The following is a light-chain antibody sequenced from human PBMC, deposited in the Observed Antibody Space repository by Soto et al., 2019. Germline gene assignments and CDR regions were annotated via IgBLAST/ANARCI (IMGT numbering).Light chain of an antibody. CDR2: GAS. CDR3: QQYNNWLIFT. J-gene: IGKJ3*01. V-gene: IGKV3-15*01. Sequence: EIVMTQSPATLSVSPGARATLSCRASQSVSSNLAWYQQKPGQAPRLLIYGASTRATGIPARFSGSWSGTEFTLTISSRLSQDYAGDYCQQYNNWLIFTFGPGTKVDIK. CDR1: QSVSSN.